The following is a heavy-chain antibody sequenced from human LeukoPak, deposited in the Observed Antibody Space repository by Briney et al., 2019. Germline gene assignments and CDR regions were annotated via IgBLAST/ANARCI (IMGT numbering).Heavy chain of an antibody. CDR2: MYPGDSDT. D-gene: IGHD6-6*01. Sequence: GESLKISCKGSGFDFTSYWIGWVRQMPGKGLEWVGIMYPGDSDTRYSPSFQGQVTISADKSISTAYLQWSSLKASDTAIYYCTAARYYYAVDVWGQGTTVTVSS. V-gene: IGHV5-51*01. J-gene: IGHJ6*02. CDR1: GFDFTSYW. CDR3: TAARYYYAVDV.